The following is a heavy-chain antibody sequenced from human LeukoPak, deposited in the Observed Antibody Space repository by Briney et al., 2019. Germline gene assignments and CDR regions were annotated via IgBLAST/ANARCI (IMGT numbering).Heavy chain of an antibody. V-gene: IGHV4-61*08. CDR2: IYSSGST. CDR3: ARGVAAPGTGGLSWFDP. CDR1: GGSLSSGGYY. Sequence: SETLYLTCNVSGGSLSSGGYYWSWIRQPPGKGLEWIGYIYSSGSTNYNPSLKSRVTISLDTSKNQFSLKLSFVTAADTAVYYCARGVAAPGTGGLSWFDPWGQGTLVTVSS. J-gene: IGHJ5*02. D-gene: IGHD6-13*01.